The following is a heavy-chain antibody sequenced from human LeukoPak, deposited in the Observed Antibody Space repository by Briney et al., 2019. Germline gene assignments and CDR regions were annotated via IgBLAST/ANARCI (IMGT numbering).Heavy chain of an antibody. V-gene: IGHV4-38-2*02. J-gene: IGHJ4*02. Sequence: SETLSLTCTVSNYSISTDYYWGWVRQPPGKGLEWIGTTYHSGSTYYNPSLKSRVTISVDTSKNQFSLKLSSVTAADTAVYYCARGQDTMIVVVFDYWGQGTLVTVSS. CDR1: NYSISTDYY. D-gene: IGHD3-22*01. CDR3: ARGQDTMIVVVFDY. CDR2: TYHSGST.